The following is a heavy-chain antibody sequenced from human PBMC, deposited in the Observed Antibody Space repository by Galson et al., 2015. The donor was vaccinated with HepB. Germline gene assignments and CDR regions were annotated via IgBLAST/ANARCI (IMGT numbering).Heavy chain of an antibody. Sequence: SLRLSCAASGFTFSSYAMHWVRQAPGKGLEWVAVISYDGSNKYYADSVKGRFTISRDNSKNTLYLQMNSLRAEDTAVYYCARPGGVATINYYYGMDVWGQGTTVTVSS. CDR2: ISYDGSNK. V-gene: IGHV3-30-3*01. D-gene: IGHD5-12*01. J-gene: IGHJ6*02. CDR1: GFTFSSYA. CDR3: ARPGGVATINYYYGMDV.